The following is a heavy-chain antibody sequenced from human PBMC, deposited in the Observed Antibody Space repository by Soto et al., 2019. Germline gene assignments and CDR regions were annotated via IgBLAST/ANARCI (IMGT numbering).Heavy chain of an antibody. Sequence: ETLSLTCTVSGDSMTSSSYYWGWIRQPPGKGLEWIGSIYYSERTSYNSGSTYYSPTLKSRVTISGDTAKSQFSLKLSAVTAADTAVYYCARHTRNQFDPWGQGTLVTVSS. CDR3: ARHTRNQFDP. V-gene: IGHV4-39*01. CDR1: GDSMTSSSYY. CDR2: IYYSERTSYNSGST. J-gene: IGHJ5*02.